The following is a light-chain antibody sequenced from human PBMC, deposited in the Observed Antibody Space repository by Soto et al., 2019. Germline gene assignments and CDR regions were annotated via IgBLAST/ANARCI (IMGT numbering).Light chain of an antibody. CDR3: QQYGSSLYT. Sequence: EIVLTQSPGTLPLSPGERATLSCRASQSVSSSYLAWYQQKPGQAPRLLIYGASSRATGIPDRFSGSGSGTDFTLTNSRLEPEDFAVYYCQQYGSSLYTFGQGTKLEIK. J-gene: IGKJ2*01. V-gene: IGKV3-20*01. CDR2: GAS. CDR1: QSVSSSY.